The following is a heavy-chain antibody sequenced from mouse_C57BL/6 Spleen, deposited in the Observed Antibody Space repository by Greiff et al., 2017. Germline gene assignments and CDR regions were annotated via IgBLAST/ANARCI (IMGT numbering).Heavy chain of an antibody. CDR3: ARSGITTVVLTGTDFAY. V-gene: IGHV1-81*01. Sequence: QVQLQQSGAELARPGASVKLSCKASGYTFTSYGISWVKQRTGQGLEWIGEIYPRSGNTYYNEKFKGKATLTADKSSSTAYMELRSLTSEDSAVYFGARSGITTVVLTGTDFAYWGQGTLVTVSA. CDR1: GYTFTSYG. J-gene: IGHJ3*01. D-gene: IGHD1-1*01. CDR2: IYPRSGNT.